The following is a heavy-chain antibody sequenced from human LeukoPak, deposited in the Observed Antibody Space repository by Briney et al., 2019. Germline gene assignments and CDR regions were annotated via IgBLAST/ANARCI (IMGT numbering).Heavy chain of an antibody. CDR3: ARFPVAGTDQYWYFDL. CDR1: GFTFSSYS. V-gene: IGHV3-48*04. J-gene: IGHJ2*01. CDR2: ISSSSTI. D-gene: IGHD6-19*01. Sequence: GGSLRLSCAASGFTFSSYSMNWVRQAPGKGLEWVSYISSSSTIYYADSVKGRFTISRDNAKNSLYPQMNSLRAEDTAVYYCARFPVAGTDQYWYFDLWGRGTLVTVSS.